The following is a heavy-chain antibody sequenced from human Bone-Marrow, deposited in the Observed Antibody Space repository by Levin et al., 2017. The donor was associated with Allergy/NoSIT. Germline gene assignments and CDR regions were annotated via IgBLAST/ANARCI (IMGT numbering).Heavy chain of an antibody. CDR1: GFSFSHYW. V-gene: IGHV3-7*01. CDR3: VRESSSSGFNYFNFYAMDI. D-gene: IGHD6-6*01. CDR2: INQDGIEK. J-gene: IGHJ6*02. Sequence: LSLTCAASGFSFSHYWMTWVRQAPGKGLEWVANINQDGIEKFSVDSVKGRFTISRDNVKNSLYLQMNSLRAEDTAVYYCVRESSSSGFNYFNFYAMDIWGHGTTVTVSS.